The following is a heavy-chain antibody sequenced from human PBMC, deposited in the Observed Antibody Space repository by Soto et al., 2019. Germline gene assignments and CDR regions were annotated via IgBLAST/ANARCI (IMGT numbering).Heavy chain of an antibody. J-gene: IGHJ3*01. CDR2: INFRGNT. CDR1: GGSISSYY. V-gene: IGHV4-59*01. CDR3: ARVRGLGCSSTSCRDLNGFDV. Sequence: PAGTLSLSCTVSGGSISSYYWCWIRQPPGKGLEWIGYINFRGNTHYNPSLKSRITISLDTSKTQFSLKLDSVLAADTAVYYCARVRGLGCSSTSCRDLNGFDVWGKGTLVTVSS. D-gene: IGHD2-2*01.